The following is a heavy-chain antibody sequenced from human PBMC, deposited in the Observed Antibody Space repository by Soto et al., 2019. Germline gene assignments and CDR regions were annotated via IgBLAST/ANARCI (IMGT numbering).Heavy chain of an antibody. J-gene: IGHJ5*02. CDR1: GYSFTSYW. Sequence: GESLKISCKGSGYSFTSYWSGWVRQMPGKGLEWMGIIYPGDSDTRYSPSFQGQVTISADKSISTAYLQWSSLKASDTAMYYCARSHYDFWSGYYSNWFDPWGQGTLVTVSS. CDR3: ARSHYDFWSGYYSNWFDP. CDR2: IYPGDSDT. V-gene: IGHV5-51*01. D-gene: IGHD3-3*01.